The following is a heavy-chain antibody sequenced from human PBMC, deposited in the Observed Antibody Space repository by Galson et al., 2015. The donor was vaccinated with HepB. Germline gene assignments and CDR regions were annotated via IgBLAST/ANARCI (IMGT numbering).Heavy chain of an antibody. CDR2: INAGNGNT. J-gene: IGHJ4*02. Sequence: SVKVSCKASGYTFTSYAMHWVRQAPGQRLEWMGWINAGNGNTKYSQKFQGRVTITRDTSASTAYMELSSLRSEDTAVYYCARDLSSGWSPLFYWGQGTLVTVSS. CDR3: ARDLSSGWSPLFY. D-gene: IGHD6-19*01. CDR1: GYTFTSYA. V-gene: IGHV1-3*01.